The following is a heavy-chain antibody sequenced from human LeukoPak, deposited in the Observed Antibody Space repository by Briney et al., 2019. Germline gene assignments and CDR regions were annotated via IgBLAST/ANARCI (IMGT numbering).Heavy chain of an antibody. J-gene: IGHJ4*02. CDR1: GFTFSSFS. D-gene: IGHD6-6*01. Sequence: GGSLRLSCAASGFTFSSFSINWVRQAPGKGLEWVSSISSSSSNIYYADSVRGRFTISRDNAKNSLYLQMDSLRVEDTALCYCAREAKVGSSLYFDYWGQGTLVTVSS. V-gene: IGHV3-21*01. CDR2: ISSSSSNI. CDR3: AREAKVGSSLYFDY.